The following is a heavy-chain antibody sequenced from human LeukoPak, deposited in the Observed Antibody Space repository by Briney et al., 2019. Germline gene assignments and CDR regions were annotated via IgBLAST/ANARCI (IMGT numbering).Heavy chain of an antibody. Sequence: SETLSLTCTVSGGSISSYYWSWIRQPPGKGLEWIGYIYYSGSTNYNPSLKSRVTISVDTSKNQFSLKLSSVTAADTAVYYCARAWRRAFDIWGQGTMVTVSS. CDR1: GGSISSYY. J-gene: IGHJ3*02. CDR2: IYYSGST. V-gene: IGHV4-59*01. CDR3: ARAWRRAFDI.